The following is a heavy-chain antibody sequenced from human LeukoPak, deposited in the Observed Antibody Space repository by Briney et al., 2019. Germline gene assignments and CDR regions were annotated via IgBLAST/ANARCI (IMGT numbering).Heavy chain of an antibody. CDR1: GGSLSSYY. V-gene: IGHV4-59*01. D-gene: IGHD6-19*01. CDR3: ARGAVAGTGAFDY. Sequence: PSETLSLTCTVSGGSLSSYYWSWIRQPPGKGLEWIGYIYYSGSTNYNPSLKSRVTISVDTSKNQFSLKLSSVTAADTAVYYCARGAVAGTGAFDYWGQGTLVTVSS. CDR2: IYYSGST. J-gene: IGHJ4*02.